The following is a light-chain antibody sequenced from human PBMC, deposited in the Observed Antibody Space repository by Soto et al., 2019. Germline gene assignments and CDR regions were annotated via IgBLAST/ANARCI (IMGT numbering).Light chain of an antibody. J-gene: IGLJ1*01. CDR3: NSYTRFSTYV. CDR2: EVT. V-gene: IGLV2-14*01. Sequence: LTQPASVSGSPGQSITISCTGASSDVGLYDFVSWYQQHPGKAPKLLIYEVTYRPSGVSSRFSGSKSGNTASLTISGLQAEDEADYYCNSYTRFSTYVFGTGTKVTVL. CDR1: SSDVGLYDF.